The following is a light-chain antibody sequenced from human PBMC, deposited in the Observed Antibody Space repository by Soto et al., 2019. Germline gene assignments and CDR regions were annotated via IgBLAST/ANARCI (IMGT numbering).Light chain of an antibody. J-gene: IGKJ2*01. V-gene: IGKV3-11*01. CDR2: DAS. Sequence: EIVLTQPPATLSLSPGERDTLSCRASQSVSSYLAWYQQKPGQAPMLLIYDASNRATGIQARFSGSGSGTDFTLTISSLEPEDFAVYYCQQRSNWPGYTFGQGTKLEIK. CDR3: QQRSNWPGYT. CDR1: QSVSSY.